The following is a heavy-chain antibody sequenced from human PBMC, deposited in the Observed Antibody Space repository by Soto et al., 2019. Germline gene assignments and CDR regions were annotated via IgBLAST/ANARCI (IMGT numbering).Heavy chain of an antibody. CDR2: IYYSGNT. J-gene: IGHJ3*02. CDR3: ARVSSYDRALGDPFDI. Sequence: QVQLQESGPGLVKPSETLSLTCTVSGASISSYYWSWIRQPPGKGLEWIGYIYYSGNTNYNPSLKCRVTISLDTSKSQFSLRLSSVTAADTAVYYCARVSSYDRALGDPFDIWGQGTMVTVSS. D-gene: IGHD5-12*01. CDR1: GASISSYY. V-gene: IGHV4-59*01.